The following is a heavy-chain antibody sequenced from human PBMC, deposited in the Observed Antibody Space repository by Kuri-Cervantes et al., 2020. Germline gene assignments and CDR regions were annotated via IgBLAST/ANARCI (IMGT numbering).Heavy chain of an antibody. CDR3: ARDLTANTEM. D-gene: IGHD3-9*01. CDR2: ISSSSSTI. Sequence: GESLKISCAASGSIFSTYSMNWVRQAPGKGLEWISYISSSSSTIYYADSVKGRFTISRDNAKNSLYLQMNSLRDEDTAVYYCARDLTANTEMGGQGTLVTVSS. J-gene: IGHJ4*02. CDR1: GSIFSTYS. V-gene: IGHV3-48*02.